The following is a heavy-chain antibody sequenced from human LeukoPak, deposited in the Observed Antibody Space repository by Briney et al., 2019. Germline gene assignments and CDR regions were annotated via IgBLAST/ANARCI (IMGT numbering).Heavy chain of an antibody. D-gene: IGHD4-11*01. CDR1: GYTFTDYY. CDR2: LNPNVGLT. J-gene: IGHJ3*01. Sequence: GASVKCSCKASGYTFTDYYIHWVRQAPGQGLEWIGWLNPNVGLTESAQKFKDRVTMTKDTSLNTAYMELSSLRSDDTAVYCCARGYEYSSFSLAVWGRGTMLSVSS. V-gene: IGHV1-2*02. CDR3: ARGYEYSSFSLAV.